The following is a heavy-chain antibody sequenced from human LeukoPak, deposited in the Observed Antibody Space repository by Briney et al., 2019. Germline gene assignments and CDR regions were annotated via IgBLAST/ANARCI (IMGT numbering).Heavy chain of an antibody. V-gene: IGHV4-59*01. CDR1: GGSISSYY. D-gene: IGHD6-6*01. CDR2: IYYSGST. Sequence: SETLSLTCTVSGGSISSYYWNWIRQPPGKGLEWIGYIYYSGSTNYNPSLKSRVTISVDTSKNQFSLKLSSVTAADPAVYYCARAGASSYVEFNYWGQGPLVTVSS. J-gene: IGHJ4*02. CDR3: ARAGASSYVEFNY.